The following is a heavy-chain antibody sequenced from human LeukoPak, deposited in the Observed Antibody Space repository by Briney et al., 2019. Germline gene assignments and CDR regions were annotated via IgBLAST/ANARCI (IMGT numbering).Heavy chain of an antibody. Sequence: ASVKVSCKVSGYTLSEFSMHWVRQAPGKGLEWMGGFDPEDGETIYAQKFQGRVTITADESTSTAYMELSSPRSEDTAVYYCAREQKRRGRGGVDTAMVTAFDIWGQGTMVTVSS. J-gene: IGHJ3*02. V-gene: IGHV1-24*01. CDR1: GYTLSEFS. CDR3: AREQKRRGRGGVDTAMVTAFDI. D-gene: IGHD5-18*01. CDR2: FDPEDGET.